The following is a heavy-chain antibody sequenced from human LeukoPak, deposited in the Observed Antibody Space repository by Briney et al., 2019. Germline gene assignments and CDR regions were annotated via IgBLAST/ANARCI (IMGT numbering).Heavy chain of an antibody. CDR1: GFTFTSYW. CDR2: INQDGSEK. D-gene: IGHD5-18*01. V-gene: IGHV3-7*03. CDR3: ARGWIELWPLDS. Sequence: PGGSLRLSCAASGFTFTSYWMSWVRQAPGKGLEWVANINQDGSEKYYADSVKGRFTISRDNAKNSLCLQMNSLRAEDTAVYYCARGWIELWPLDSWGQGTLVTVSS. J-gene: IGHJ4*02.